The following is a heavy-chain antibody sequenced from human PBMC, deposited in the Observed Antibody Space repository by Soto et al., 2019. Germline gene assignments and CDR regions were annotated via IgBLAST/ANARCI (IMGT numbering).Heavy chain of an antibody. CDR1: GFTFSSYG. V-gene: IGHV3-33*01. CDR3: ARDTARPSYYFDY. CDR2: IWYDGSNK. J-gene: IGHJ4*02. Sequence: QVQLVESGRGVVQPGRSLRLSCAASGFTFSSYGMHWVRQAPGKGLEWVAVIWYDGSNKYYADSVKGRFTISRDNSKNTLYLQMNSLRAEDTAVYYCARDTARPSYYFDYWGQGTLVTVSS. D-gene: IGHD6-6*01.